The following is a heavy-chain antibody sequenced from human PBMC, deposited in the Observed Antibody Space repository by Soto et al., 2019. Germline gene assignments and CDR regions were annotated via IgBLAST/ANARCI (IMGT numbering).Heavy chain of an antibody. Sequence: EVQKLESGGGLVQPGGSLRLSCAASGLTFSAYPMSWVRQARGKGLEWVSSISGSGDRTYYADSVKGRFTISRDNSKNTLYLQMNSLRVEDTAVYFCPFGWGGGHEGYWGQGTLVTVSS. D-gene: IGHD5-12*01. CDR3: PFGWGGGHEGY. V-gene: IGHV3-23*01. CDR2: ISGSGDRT. CDR1: GLTFSAYP. J-gene: IGHJ4*02.